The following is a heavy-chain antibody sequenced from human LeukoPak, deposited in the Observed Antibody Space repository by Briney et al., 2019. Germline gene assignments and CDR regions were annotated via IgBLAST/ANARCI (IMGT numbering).Heavy chain of an antibody. CDR1: GYTFTNSY. J-gene: IGHJ4*02. V-gene: IGHV1-46*01. CDR2: INPSGDST. D-gene: IGHD6-13*01. CDR3: ARDGSNWSQDY. Sequence: VASVKVSCKASGYTFTNSYIHWVRQAPGQGLEWLGRINPSGDSTTYAQKFQGRLTMTRDTSTSTVYLELSSLRSEDTAVYYCARDGSNWSQDYWGQGTLVTVSS.